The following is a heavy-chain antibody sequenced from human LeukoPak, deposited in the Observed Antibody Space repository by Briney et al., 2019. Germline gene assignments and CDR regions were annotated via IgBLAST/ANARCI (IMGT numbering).Heavy chain of an antibody. V-gene: IGHV1-2*02. J-gene: IGHJ6*03. Sequence: ASVKVSCKASGYTFTSYGISWVRQAPGQGLEWMGWINPNSGGTNYAQKFQGRVTVTRDTSISTAYMELSRLRSDDTAVYYCARGVPLVFWSGGWYMDVWGKGTTVTVSS. CDR1: GYTFTSYG. CDR2: INPNSGGT. D-gene: IGHD3-3*01. CDR3: ARGVPLVFWSGGWYMDV.